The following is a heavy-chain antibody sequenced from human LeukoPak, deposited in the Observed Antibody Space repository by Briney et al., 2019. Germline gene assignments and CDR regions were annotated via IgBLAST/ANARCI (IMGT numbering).Heavy chain of an antibody. Sequence: GGSLRLSCAASGFTFSSYAMSWVRQAPGKGLEWVSAISGSGGSTYYADSVKGRFTISRDNSKNTLYLQMNSLGAEDTAVYYCAKARDTGDYYYGMDVWGQGTTVTVSS. CDR3: AKARDTGDYYYGMDV. CDR1: GFTFSSYA. D-gene: IGHD5-18*01. J-gene: IGHJ6*02. V-gene: IGHV3-23*01. CDR2: ISGSGGST.